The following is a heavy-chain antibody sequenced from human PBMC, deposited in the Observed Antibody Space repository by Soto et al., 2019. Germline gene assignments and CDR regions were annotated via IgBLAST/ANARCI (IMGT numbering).Heavy chain of an antibody. Sequence: ASVKVSCKASGYTFTSYDINWVRQATGQGLVWMGWMNPNSGNTGYAQKFQGRVTMTRNTSISTAYMELSSLRSEDTAVYYCARGHQLRFLEWLWSRHRDYYGMDVWGQGTTVTVSS. V-gene: IGHV1-8*01. D-gene: IGHD3-3*01. CDR2: MNPNSGNT. CDR1: GYTFTSYD. J-gene: IGHJ6*02. CDR3: ARGHQLRFLEWLWSRHRDYYGMDV.